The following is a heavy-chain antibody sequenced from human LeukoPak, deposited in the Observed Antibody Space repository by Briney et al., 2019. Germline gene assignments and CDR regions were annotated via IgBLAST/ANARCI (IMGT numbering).Heavy chain of an antibody. J-gene: IGHJ4*02. CDR1: GGSISSSSYY. D-gene: IGHD1-7*01. CDR2: IYYSGST. Sequence: SETLSLTCTVSGGSISSSSYYWSWIRQPPGKGLEWIGYIYYSGSTNYNPSLKSRVTISVDTSKNQFSLKLSSVTAADTAVYYCARVYNWNYPFDYWGQGTLVTVSS. V-gene: IGHV4-61*01. CDR3: ARVYNWNYPFDY.